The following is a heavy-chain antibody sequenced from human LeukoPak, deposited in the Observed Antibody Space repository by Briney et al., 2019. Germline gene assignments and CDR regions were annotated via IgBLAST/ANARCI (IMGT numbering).Heavy chain of an antibody. J-gene: IGHJ4*02. Sequence: GGSLRLSCAASGFTFTLYPMHWVRQAPGKGLEWVTVISDDGSNKYYADSVKGRFTISRDNSKNTLYLQMNSLRDEDTAVYFCARGEIAAAGTTPFDYWGQGTLVTVCS. V-gene: IGHV3-30*04. D-gene: IGHD6-13*01. CDR1: GFTFTLYP. CDR3: ARGEIAAAGTTPFDY. CDR2: ISDDGSNK.